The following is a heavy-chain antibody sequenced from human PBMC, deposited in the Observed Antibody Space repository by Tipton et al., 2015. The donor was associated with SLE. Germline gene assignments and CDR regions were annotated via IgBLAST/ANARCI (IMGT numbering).Heavy chain of an antibody. CDR1: GGSISSGSYY. Sequence: TLSLTCTVSGGSISSGSYYWSWIRQPAGKGLEWIGYIYTSGSTNYNPSLKSRVTISVDTSKNQFSLNLRSVTAADTAVYYCARDWGFGLSRDAFDIWGQGTMVTVSS. J-gene: IGHJ3*02. V-gene: IGHV4-61*09. CDR3: ARDWGFGLSRDAFDI. CDR2: IYTSGST. D-gene: IGHD3/OR15-3a*01.